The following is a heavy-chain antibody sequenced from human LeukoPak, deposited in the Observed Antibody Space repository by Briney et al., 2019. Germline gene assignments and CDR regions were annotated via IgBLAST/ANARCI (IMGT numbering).Heavy chain of an antibody. J-gene: IGHJ5*02. CDR2: ISHGGTTI. CDR1: GFTFSSYE. D-gene: IGHD3-3*01. Sequence: GGSLRLSCAGSGFTFSSYEMSWVRQAPGKGLEWLAYISHGGTTIYYADAAKGRFTVSKDNAENSLHLQMSSLRADDTAVYYCASSATGNLFGSWGQGTLVTVSS. CDR3: ASSATGNLFGS. V-gene: IGHV3-48*03.